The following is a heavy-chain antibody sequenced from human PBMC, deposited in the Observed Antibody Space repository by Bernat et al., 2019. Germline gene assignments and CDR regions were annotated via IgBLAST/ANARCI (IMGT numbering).Heavy chain of an antibody. CDR1: GFSFGSYA. D-gene: IGHD3-10*01. Sequence: VQLLESGGGLVQPGGSLRLSCAASGFSFGSYAMHWVRQAPGKGLEWVAVISYDGSNKYYADSVKGRFTISRDNSKNTLYLQMNSLRAEDTAVYYCARVSGYYGSGSYTYYYYGMDVWGQGTTVTVSS. V-gene: IGHV3-30-3*01. CDR2: ISYDGSNK. J-gene: IGHJ6*02. CDR3: ARVSGYYGSGSYTYYYYGMDV.